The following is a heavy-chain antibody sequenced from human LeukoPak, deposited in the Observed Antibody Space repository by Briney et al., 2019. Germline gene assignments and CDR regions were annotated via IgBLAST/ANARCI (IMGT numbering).Heavy chain of an antibody. CDR3: ASNSIAVAGSYGMDV. J-gene: IGHJ6*02. D-gene: IGHD6-19*01. V-gene: IGHV1-69*13. CDR1: GYTFTSYG. CDR2: IIPIFGTA. Sequence: GASVKVSCKASGYTFTSYGISWVRQAPGQGLEWMGGIIPIFGTANYAQKFQGRVTITADESTSTAYMELSSLRSEDTAVYYCASNSIAVAGSYGMDVWGQGTTVTVSS.